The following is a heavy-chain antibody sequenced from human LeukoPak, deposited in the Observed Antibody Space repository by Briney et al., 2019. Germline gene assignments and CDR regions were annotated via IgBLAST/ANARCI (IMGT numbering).Heavy chain of an antibody. Sequence: ASVKVSCKASGYTFTSYDINWVRQATGQGLEWMEWMNPNSGNTGYAQKFQGRVTMTRNTSISTAYMELRSLRSDDTAVYFCTKEPAYDILTGYYLFFDYWGQGTLVTVSS. J-gene: IGHJ4*02. CDR2: MNPNSGNT. CDR3: TKEPAYDILTGYYLFFDY. V-gene: IGHV1-8*01. CDR1: GYTFTSYD. D-gene: IGHD3-9*01.